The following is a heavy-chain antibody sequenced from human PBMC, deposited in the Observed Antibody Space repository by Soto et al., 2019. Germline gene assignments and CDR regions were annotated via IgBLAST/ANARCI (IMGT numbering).Heavy chain of an antibody. CDR3: ALRPGGYFFQH. Sequence: QITLKESGPTLVKPTQTLTLTCTFSGFSLTTSGVGVGWIRKPPGKALEWLAHIYWDDDKRYSLSLKSRLTIPKDTSKNQVVLTMTNMDPVDPATYYCALRPGGYFFQHWGQGTLVTVSS. V-gene: IGHV2-5*02. D-gene: IGHD3-10*01. J-gene: IGHJ1*01. CDR2: IYWDDDK. CDR1: GFSLTTSGVG.